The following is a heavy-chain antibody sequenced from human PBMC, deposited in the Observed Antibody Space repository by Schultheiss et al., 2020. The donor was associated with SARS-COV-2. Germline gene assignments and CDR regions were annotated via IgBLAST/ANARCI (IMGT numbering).Heavy chain of an antibody. V-gene: IGHV4-30-4*01. Sequence: SETLSLTCTVSGGSISSDYWWNWVRRPPGKGLEWIGYIYYSGSTYYNPSLKSRVTISVDTSKNQFSLKLSSVTAADAALYYCARGSASYPYYFDYWGQGALVTVSS. CDR1: GGSISSDYW. J-gene: IGHJ4*02. D-gene: IGHD3-3*01. CDR3: ARGSASYPYYFDY. CDR2: IYYSGST.